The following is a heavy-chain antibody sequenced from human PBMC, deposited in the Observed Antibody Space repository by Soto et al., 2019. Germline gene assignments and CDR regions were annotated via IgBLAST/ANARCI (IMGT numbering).Heavy chain of an antibody. V-gene: IGHV1-69*02. Sequence: QVQLVQSGAEVKKPGSSVKVSCKASGGTFSSYTISWVRQAPGQGLEWMGRIIPILGIANYAQKFQGRVTITADKSTSTAYMELSSLRSEDTALYYCASSRSVVDYYYYMAVWGKGTTVTVSS. J-gene: IGHJ6*03. CDR3: ASSRSVVDYYYYMAV. D-gene: IGHD3-22*01. CDR1: GGTFSSYT. CDR2: IIPILGIA.